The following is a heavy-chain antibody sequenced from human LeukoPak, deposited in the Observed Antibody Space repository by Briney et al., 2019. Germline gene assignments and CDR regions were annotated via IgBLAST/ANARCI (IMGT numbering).Heavy chain of an antibody. V-gene: IGHV3-30*04. Sequence: PGGSLRLSCAASGFNFRDSAMHWVRQPPGKGLEGVAVSSYDGTNKYYADSVNGRFTISRDNSKNTLFLQMNNLRLEDTAVYYCAADYGDYVSPSDWGQGSPVTVSS. D-gene: IGHD4-17*01. CDR2: SSYDGTNK. CDR3: AADYGDYVSPSD. J-gene: IGHJ4*02. CDR1: GFNFRDSA.